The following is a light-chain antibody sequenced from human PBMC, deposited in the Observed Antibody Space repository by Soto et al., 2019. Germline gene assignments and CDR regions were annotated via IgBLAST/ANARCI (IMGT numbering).Light chain of an antibody. J-gene: IGLJ2*01. CDR2: EVT. Sequence: QSALTQPASVSGSPGQSITISCTGTSSDVGAYNYVSWYQQHPGKAPKLLIYEVTNRPSGVSNRFSGSKSGNTASLTISGLQAEDEADYYCAAWDDSLSEVVFGGGTKVTVL. CDR1: SSDVGAYNY. CDR3: AAWDDSLSEVV. V-gene: IGLV2-14*01.